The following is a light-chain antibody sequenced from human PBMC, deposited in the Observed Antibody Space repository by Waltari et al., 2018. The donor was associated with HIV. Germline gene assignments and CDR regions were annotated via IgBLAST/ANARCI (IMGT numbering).Light chain of an antibody. V-gene: IGKV1-16*02. CDR2: DAS. CDR1: HGISTH. J-gene: IGKJ1*01. CDR3: QQYHTYPRT. Sequence: DIQLTQSPSSLSASVGDRVTIACRASHGISTHLAWFQQKPGEAPKALIYDASRLQTGVPPKVSGSGSWTEFTLTISSLQPEDFATYFCQQYHTYPRTFGQGTKVDIK.